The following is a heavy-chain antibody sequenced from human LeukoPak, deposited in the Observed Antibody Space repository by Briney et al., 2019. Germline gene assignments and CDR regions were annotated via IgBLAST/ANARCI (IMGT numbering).Heavy chain of an antibody. CDR3: ARSGDYLQTGFDP. D-gene: IGHD3-22*01. CDR1: GGSISSSPYY. CDR2: IHYSGTTT. V-gene: IGHV4-39*07. J-gene: IGHJ5*02. Sequence: PSETLSLTCAVSGGSISSSPYYWGWIRQPPEKGLEWIGSIHYSGTTTYYSPSLKSRVTVSLDTSRNQFSLFLGSMSAADTAIYYCARSGDYLQTGFDPWGQGTLVTVAS.